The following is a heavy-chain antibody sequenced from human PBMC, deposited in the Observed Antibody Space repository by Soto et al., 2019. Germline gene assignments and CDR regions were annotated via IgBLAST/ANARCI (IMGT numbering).Heavy chain of an antibody. CDR3: AHSYSSSTSCYRGFDY. J-gene: IGHJ4*02. Sequence: QITLKESGPTLVKPTQTLTLTCSFSGFSLSTSGMGVGWIRQPPGKALEWLALISWNDDKHYSSSLKTRLTITKDTSKNQVILTMINMDPVHTGTYYCAHSYSSSTSCYRGFDYWGQGTLVTVSS. V-gene: IGHV2-5*01. CDR2: ISWNDDK. D-gene: IGHD2-2*01. CDR1: GFSLSTSGMG.